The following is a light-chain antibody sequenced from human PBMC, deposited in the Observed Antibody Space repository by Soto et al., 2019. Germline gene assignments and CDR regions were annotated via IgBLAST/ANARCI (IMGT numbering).Light chain of an antibody. J-gene: IGLJ1*01. CDR3: GTWDNSLSAGGV. V-gene: IGLV1-51*01. CDR2: DNN. Sequence: QSVLTQPPSVSAAPGQTVTISCSGSSSNIGNNYVSWYQQLPGTAPKLLIYDNNQRPSGIPDRFSGSKSGTSATLGITGLQTGDEADYYCGTWDNSLSAGGVFGTGTKLTVL. CDR1: SSNIGNNY.